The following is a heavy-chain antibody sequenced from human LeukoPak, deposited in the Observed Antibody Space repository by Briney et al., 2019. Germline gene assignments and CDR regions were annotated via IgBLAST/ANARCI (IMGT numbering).Heavy chain of an antibody. CDR1: GFTFSSYA. J-gene: IGHJ4*02. Sequence: GGSLRLSCAASGFTFSSYAMHWVRQAPGRGLEWVAVISYDGSDRYYADSVKGRFTIYRDNSKNTLFLQMNSLRVEDTAVYYCARDPSPTVRYYFDYWGQGTLVAVSS. CDR3: ARDPSPTVRYYFDY. CDR2: ISYDGSDR. V-gene: IGHV3-30*04. D-gene: IGHD4-11*01.